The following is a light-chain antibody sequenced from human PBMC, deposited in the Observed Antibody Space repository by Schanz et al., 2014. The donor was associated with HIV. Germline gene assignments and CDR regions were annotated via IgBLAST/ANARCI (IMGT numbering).Light chain of an antibody. CDR3: SSYAGSNNLEVV. CDR1: NNDIGSYTY. Sequence: QSALTQPASVSGSPGQSITFSCTGTNNDIGSYTYVSWYQQHPDKAPKLVVYGVFDRPSGVPGRFSGSKSGTSASLAISGLQAEDEADYYCSSYAGSNNLEVVFGGGTKLTVL. J-gene: IGLJ2*01. V-gene: IGLV2-14*03. CDR2: GVF.